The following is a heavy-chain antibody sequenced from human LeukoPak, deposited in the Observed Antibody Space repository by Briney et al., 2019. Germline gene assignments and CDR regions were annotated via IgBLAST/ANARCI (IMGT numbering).Heavy chain of an antibody. D-gene: IGHD3-22*01. Sequence: SETLSLTCAVYGGSFSGYYWSWIRQPPGKGLEWIGEINHSGSTNYNPSLKSRVTISVDTSKNQFSLKLSSVTAADTAVYYCARGGRITMIVVVTKPLDYWGQGTLVTVSS. CDR3: ARGGRITMIVVVTKPLDY. V-gene: IGHV4-34*01. CDR1: GGSFSGYY. CDR2: INHSGST. J-gene: IGHJ4*02.